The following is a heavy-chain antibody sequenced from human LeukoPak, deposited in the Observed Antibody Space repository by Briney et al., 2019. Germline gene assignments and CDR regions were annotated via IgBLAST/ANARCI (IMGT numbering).Heavy chain of an antibody. Sequence: TGESLKISCKGSGYRFPNYWIGWVRQMPGKGLEWMGIIYPGDSDTRYSPSFQGPVTISAGKSIGPAYLQWSSLKSSDTAMYYCAIGGDSSTSCYRCFNYWGQGTLVTVSS. J-gene: IGHJ4*02. D-gene: IGHD2-2*02. CDR2: IYPGDSDT. V-gene: IGHV5-51*01. CDR3: AIGGDSSTSCYRCFNY. CDR1: GYRFPNYW.